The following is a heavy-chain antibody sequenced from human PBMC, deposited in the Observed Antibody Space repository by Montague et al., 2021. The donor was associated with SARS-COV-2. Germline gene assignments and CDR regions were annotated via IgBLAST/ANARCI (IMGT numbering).Heavy chain of an antibody. Sequence: SETLSLTCTVSGGSISSSSYYWGWIRQPPGQGLEWIGSIYYSGSTYYNPSLKSRVTISVDTSKNPFSLKLSSVTAADTAVYYCARHFKVTFVRWLQPRGGFDYWGQGTLVTVSS. D-gene: IGHD5-24*01. CDR2: IYYSGST. CDR1: GGSISSSSYY. J-gene: IGHJ4*02. V-gene: IGHV4-39*01. CDR3: ARHFKVTFVRWLQPRGGFDY.